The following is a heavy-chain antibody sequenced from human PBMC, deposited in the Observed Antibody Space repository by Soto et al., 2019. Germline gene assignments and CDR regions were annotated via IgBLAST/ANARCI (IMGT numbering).Heavy chain of an antibody. V-gene: IGHV1-18*01. CDR2: IRPYNGDT. D-gene: IGHD1-26*01. Sequence: QAQLVQSGSEVKRPGASVKVSCKASGYSFSSYGIVWVRQAPGQGLEWMGWIRPYNGDTNSAQKFQGRVTLTTDTSTSTAYMELRSLRYDDTAVSYCARRAEDHYFYYMGVWGKGTTVTVSS. J-gene: IGHJ6*03. CDR1: GYSFSSYG. CDR3: ARRAEDHYFYYMGV.